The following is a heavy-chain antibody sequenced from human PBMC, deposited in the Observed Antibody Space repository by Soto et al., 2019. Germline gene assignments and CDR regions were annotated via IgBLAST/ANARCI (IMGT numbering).Heavy chain of an antibody. J-gene: IGHJ4*02. D-gene: IGHD2-15*01. CDR3: ARGLGYCSGGSCDFDS. V-gene: IGHV3-66*01. CDR2: IYSGGST. CDR1: GFTVSSNY. Sequence: EVQLVESGGGLVQPGGSLRLSCAASGFTVSSNYMSWVRQAPGKGLEWVSVIYSGGSTYYADSVKGRFTISRDNSKNTLYLQMNSLRAEDTAVYYCARGLGYCSGGSCDFDSWGQGTLVTVSS.